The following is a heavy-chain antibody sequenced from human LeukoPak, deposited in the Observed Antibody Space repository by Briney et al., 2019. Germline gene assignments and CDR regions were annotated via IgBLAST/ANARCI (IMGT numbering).Heavy chain of an antibody. D-gene: IGHD4-17*01. V-gene: IGHV3-74*01. J-gene: IGHJ4*02. CDR3: ASQADSAYGDYN. CDR1: GFTFSSSW. CDR2: INSDGSSK. Sequence: PGGSLRLSCAASGFTFSSSWMHWVRQAPGQGLVWVSRINSDGSSKVHADSVKGRFTISRDNAKNTLYLQMNSLRADDTAVYYCASQADSAYGDYNWGQGTLVTVSS.